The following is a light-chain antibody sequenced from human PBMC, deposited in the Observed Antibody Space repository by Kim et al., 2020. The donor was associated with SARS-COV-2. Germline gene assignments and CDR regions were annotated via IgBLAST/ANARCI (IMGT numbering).Light chain of an antibody. V-gene: IGLV1-44*01. CDR3: VAWDDSLNGSV. Sequence: GQRVTISCSGSRTNIGSNVVNWYQQLPGTAPKLLMYSNDYRPSGVPDRFSGSKSGTSASLAISVLQSEDEADYYCVAWDDSLNGSVFGGGTRLTVL. CDR2: SND. J-gene: IGLJ3*02. CDR1: RTNIGSNV.